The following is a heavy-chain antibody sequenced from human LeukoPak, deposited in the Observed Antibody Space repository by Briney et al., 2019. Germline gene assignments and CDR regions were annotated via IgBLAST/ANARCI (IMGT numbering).Heavy chain of an antibody. D-gene: IGHD1-7*01. Sequence: ASVKVSCKASGYTFTDYYIHWVRQAPGQGLEWMGWINPNSGGTNSAQKFQGRVSMTRDTSINTAYMEMRRLRSDDTAVYYCARANNWNYALGYWGQGTLVTVSS. CDR1: GYTFTDYY. CDR2: INPNSGGT. V-gene: IGHV1-2*02. J-gene: IGHJ4*02. CDR3: ARANNWNYALGY.